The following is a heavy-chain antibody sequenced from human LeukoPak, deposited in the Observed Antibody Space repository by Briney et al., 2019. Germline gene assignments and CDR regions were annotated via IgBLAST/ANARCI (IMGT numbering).Heavy chain of an antibody. Sequence: GGSLRLSCAASGFTVSSNYMSWVRQAPGKGLEWVSVIYSGGSTYYADSVKGRFTIPRDNSKNTLYLQMNSLRAEDTAVYYCARDPPLDWNLDYWGQGTLVTISS. D-gene: IGHD1-1*01. CDR1: GFTVSSNY. J-gene: IGHJ4*02. V-gene: IGHV3-53*01. CDR2: IYSGGST. CDR3: ARDPPLDWNLDY.